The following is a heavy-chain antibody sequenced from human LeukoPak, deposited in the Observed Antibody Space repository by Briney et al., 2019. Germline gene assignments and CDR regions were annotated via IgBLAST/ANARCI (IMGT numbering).Heavy chain of an antibody. V-gene: IGHV3-74*01. CDR3: TRSLIGINDH. CDR2: INTDGRTT. D-gene: IGHD3-16*02. CDR1: GFTLSSHW. J-gene: IGHJ5*02. Sequence: GGSLRLSCSVSGFTLSSHWMHGVRPVARKGLGWVSRINTDGRTTNYAASVKARFTTSRDNAKNTLSLQMNSLSAEDTAVYYCTRSLIGINDHWGQGTLVTVSS.